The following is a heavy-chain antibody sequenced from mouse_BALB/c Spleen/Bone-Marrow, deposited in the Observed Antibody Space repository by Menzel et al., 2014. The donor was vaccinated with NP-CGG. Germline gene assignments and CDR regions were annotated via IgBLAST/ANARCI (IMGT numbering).Heavy chain of an antibody. D-gene: IGHD4-1*01. J-gene: IGHJ3*01. V-gene: IGHV1-82*01. Sequence: QVQLQQSGPELVKPGASVKISCKASGYAFSSSWMNWVKQRPGQGLEWIGRIYPGDGDTNYNGKFKGKATLTAGKSSSTAYMQLSSLTSVDSAVYFCARGRDWDAWFAYWGQGTLVTVSA. CDR2: IYPGDGDT. CDR1: GYAFSSSW. CDR3: ARGRDWDAWFAY.